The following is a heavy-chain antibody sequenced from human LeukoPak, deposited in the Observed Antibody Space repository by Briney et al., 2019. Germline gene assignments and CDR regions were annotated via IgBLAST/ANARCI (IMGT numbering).Heavy chain of an antibody. CDR3: ARVSYDYVWGSYRYYYYYYMDV. D-gene: IGHD3-16*02. Sequence: SETLSLTCTVSGASISSYYWSWIRQPPGKGVKWIGNIYYSGSTNYNPSLKSRVTISVDTSKNQFSLKLSSVTAADTAVYYCARVSYDYVWGSYRYYYYYYMDVWGKGTTVTISS. V-gene: IGHV4-59*08. CDR2: IYYSGST. CDR1: GASISSYY. J-gene: IGHJ6*03.